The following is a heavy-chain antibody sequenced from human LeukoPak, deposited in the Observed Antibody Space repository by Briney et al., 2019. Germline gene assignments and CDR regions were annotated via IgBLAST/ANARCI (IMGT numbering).Heavy chain of an antibody. J-gene: IGHJ4*02. D-gene: IGHD5-24*01. CDR3: ARRRDGYSFSFDY. V-gene: IGHV3-30*02. CDR1: GFTFSNYG. Sequence: GGSLRLSCAASGFTFSNYGMHWVRQAPGKGLEWVAFIRYDGSNKYYAETVKGRFTISRDNSKITLYLQMNSLRTEDTAVYYCARRRDGYSFSFDYWGQGTLVTVSS. CDR2: IRYDGSNK.